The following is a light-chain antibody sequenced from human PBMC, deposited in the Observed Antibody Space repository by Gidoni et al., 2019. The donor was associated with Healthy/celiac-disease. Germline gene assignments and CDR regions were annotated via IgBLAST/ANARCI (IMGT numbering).Light chain of an antibody. CDR3: QHFGN. J-gene: IGKJ4*01. CDR1: QSISSSQ. CDR2: GVS. V-gene: IGKV3-20*01. Sequence: EIVLTQSPGTLSLSPGQSATLSCRASQSISSSQLAWYQQKPGQAPRPLMYGVSSRATGIPDRFSGSGSGTDFTLTISRLEPEDFAVYYCQHFGNFGGXTKVE.